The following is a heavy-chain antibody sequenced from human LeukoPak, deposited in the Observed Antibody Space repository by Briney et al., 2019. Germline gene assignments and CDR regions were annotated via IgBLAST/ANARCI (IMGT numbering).Heavy chain of an antibody. V-gene: IGHV3-30*02. Sequence: GGSLRLSCAASGFTFSSYGMHWVRQAPGKGLEWVAFIRYDGSNKYYADSVKGRFTISRDNSKNTLYLQMNSLRAKDTAVYYCAKEPSIAARGPPWGQGTLVTVSS. J-gene: IGHJ5*02. CDR3: AKEPSIAARGPP. D-gene: IGHD6-6*01. CDR1: GFTFSSYG. CDR2: IRYDGSNK.